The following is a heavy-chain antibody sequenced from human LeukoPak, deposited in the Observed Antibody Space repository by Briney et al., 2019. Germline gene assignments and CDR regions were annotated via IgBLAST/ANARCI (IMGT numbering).Heavy chain of an antibody. V-gene: IGHV3-74*01. CDR3: ARMEGYSSSWYGMDV. D-gene: IGHD6-13*01. Sequence: GGSLRLSCAASGFTFSTYWMHWVRQAPGKGLVWVSRFTSDGRNTYYADSVKGRFTISRDNAKNTLYLQMNSLRAEDTAVYYCARMEGYSSSWYGMDVWGQGTTVTVSS. CDR2: FTSDGRNT. CDR1: GFTFSTYW. J-gene: IGHJ6*02.